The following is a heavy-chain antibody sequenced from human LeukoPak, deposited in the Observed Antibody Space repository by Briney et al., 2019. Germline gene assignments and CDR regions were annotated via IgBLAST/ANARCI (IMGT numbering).Heavy chain of an antibody. Sequence: PGGSLRLSCAASGLTFTSYWMNWVRQAPGKGLEWVANVNQDGSEKNYVDSVKGRFTICRDNARNSLYLQMNSLRAEDSAVYYCASRRGAATDSVYWGQGTLVTVSS. D-gene: IGHD1-26*01. CDR3: ASRRGAATDSVY. J-gene: IGHJ4*02. CDR2: VNQDGSEK. V-gene: IGHV3-7*01. CDR1: GLTFTSYW.